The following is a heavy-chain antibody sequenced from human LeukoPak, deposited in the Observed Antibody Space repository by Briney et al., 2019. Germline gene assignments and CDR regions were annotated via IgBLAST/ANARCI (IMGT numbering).Heavy chain of an antibody. CDR3: ATGGSVTAVTRSYDY. J-gene: IGHJ4*02. D-gene: IGHD2-21*02. CDR2: IKSKTDGGTT. Sequence: PGGSLRLSCAASGFTFSDAWMNWVRQAPGKGLEWVGRIKSKTDGGTTDYAAPVEGRFTISRDDSKNTLFLQMNSLRTEDTAVYYCATGGSVTAVTRSYDYWGQGTLVTVSS. CDR1: GFTFSDAW. V-gene: IGHV3-15*07.